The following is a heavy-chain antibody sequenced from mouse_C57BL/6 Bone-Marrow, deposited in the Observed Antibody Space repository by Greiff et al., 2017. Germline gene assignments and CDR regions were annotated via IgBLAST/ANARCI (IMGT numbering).Heavy chain of an antibody. Sequence: EVQLQQSGPVLVKPGASVKMSCKASGYTFTDYYMNWVKQSPGKGLEWIGGINPYNGGTSYNQKFKGKATLTVDKSSSTAYLELNSLTSADSAVYYCAKEAYSYEGFAYWGQGTLVTVSA. CDR2: INPYNGGT. J-gene: IGHJ3*01. CDR3: AKEAYSYEGFAY. V-gene: IGHV1-19*01. CDR1: GYTFTDYY. D-gene: IGHD2-12*01.